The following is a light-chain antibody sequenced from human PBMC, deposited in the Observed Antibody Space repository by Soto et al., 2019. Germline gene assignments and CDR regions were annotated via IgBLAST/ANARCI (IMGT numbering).Light chain of an antibody. Sequence: QSALTLPASVSGSPGQSITIACTGTSSDVGSYNLVSWYQQHPGKAPKLMIYEGSKRPSGVSNRFSGSKSGNTASLTISGLQAEDEADYYCCSYAGSRYVFGTGTKLTVL. CDR3: CSYAGSRYV. V-gene: IGLV2-23*01. CDR2: EGS. J-gene: IGLJ1*01. CDR1: SSDVGSYNL.